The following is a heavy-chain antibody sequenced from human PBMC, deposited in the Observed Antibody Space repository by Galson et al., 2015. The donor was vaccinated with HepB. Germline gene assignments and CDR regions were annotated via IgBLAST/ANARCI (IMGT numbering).Heavy chain of an antibody. Sequence: LRLSCAASGFIFSTYTLSWVRLAPGKGLEWVASISTTSSYIYYAVSVKGRFTISRDNAKKSLYLQMNSLGLEDTAVYYCARARNEGAALYYYFDLWGQGTLVTVSS. CDR3: ARARNEGAALYYYFDL. J-gene: IGHJ4*02. CDR1: GFIFSTYT. D-gene: IGHD2-15*01. CDR2: ISTTSSYI. V-gene: IGHV3-21*01.